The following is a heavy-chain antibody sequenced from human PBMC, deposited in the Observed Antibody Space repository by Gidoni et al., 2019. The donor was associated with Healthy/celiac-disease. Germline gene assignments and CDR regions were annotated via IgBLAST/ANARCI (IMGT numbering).Heavy chain of an antibody. CDR2: ISSSSSYI. D-gene: IGHD4-4*01. J-gene: IGHJ4*02. CDR1: GFTFSSYS. V-gene: IGHV3-21*01. Sequence: EVQLVESGGGLVKPGGSLRLSCAASGFTFSSYSMNWVRQAPGKGLEWVSSISSSSSYIYYADSVKGRFTISRDNAKNSLYLQMNSLRAEDTAVYFCAISNPETYYFDYWGQGTLVTVSS. CDR3: AISNPETYYFDY.